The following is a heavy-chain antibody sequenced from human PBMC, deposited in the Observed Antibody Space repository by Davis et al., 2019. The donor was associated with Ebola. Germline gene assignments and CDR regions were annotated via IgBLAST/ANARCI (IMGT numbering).Heavy chain of an antibody. CDR3: ARAHESGGLEGYYYYYMDV. Sequence: SVKVSCKASGGTFSSYAISWVRQAPGQGLEWMGGIIPILGIANYAQKFQGRVTITADESTSTAYMELSSLRSEDTAVYYCARAHESGGLEGYYYYYMDVWGKGTTVTVSS. D-gene: IGHD2-15*01. CDR2: IIPILGIA. CDR1: GGTFSSYA. V-gene: IGHV1-69*10. J-gene: IGHJ6*03.